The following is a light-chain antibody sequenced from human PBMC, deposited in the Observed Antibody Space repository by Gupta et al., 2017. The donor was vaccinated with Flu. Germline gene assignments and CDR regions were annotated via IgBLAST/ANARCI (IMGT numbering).Light chain of an antibody. CDR3: QQSYSAPLT. CDR1: QSIARF. J-gene: IGKJ4*01. Sequence: DIQMTQSPSSLSASVGDRVSITCRASQSIARFLNWYQQKPGKGPKLLIYDAFNLQSGVPSRFSGSGSGTDFTLTITNLQREDFATYYCQQSYSAPLTFGGGTKVEIK. V-gene: IGKV1-39*01. CDR2: DAF.